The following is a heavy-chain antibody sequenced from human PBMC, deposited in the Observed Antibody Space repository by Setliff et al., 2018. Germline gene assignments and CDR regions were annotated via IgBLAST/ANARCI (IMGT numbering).Heavy chain of an antibody. CDR2: TIPIFGTT. V-gene: IGHV1-69*05. CDR1: GATFSSHG. D-gene: IGHD2-2*01. Sequence: SVKVSCKASGATFSSHGISWVRQAPGQGLEWMGGTIPIFGTTDYAQKFQGRVTIITDESTSTAYMELRSLISDDTVVYYCARGPLDFVVTPAAAKFDYWGQGTLVTVSS. J-gene: IGHJ4*02. CDR3: ARGPLDFVVTPAAAKFDY.